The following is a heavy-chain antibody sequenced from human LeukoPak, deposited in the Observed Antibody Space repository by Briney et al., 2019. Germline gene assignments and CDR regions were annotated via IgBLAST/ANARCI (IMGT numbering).Heavy chain of an antibody. CDR1: GFTFSSYS. V-gene: IGHV3-74*01. CDR2: INSDGSWT. J-gene: IGHJ4*02. CDR3: VSFYETY. D-gene: IGHD2/OR15-2a*01. Sequence: GESLRLSCAASGFTFSSYSMNWVRQVPGKGLVWVSHINSDGSWTSYADSVKGRFTISKDNAKNTVYLQMNSLRAEDTAVYYCVSFYETYWGRGTLVTVSS.